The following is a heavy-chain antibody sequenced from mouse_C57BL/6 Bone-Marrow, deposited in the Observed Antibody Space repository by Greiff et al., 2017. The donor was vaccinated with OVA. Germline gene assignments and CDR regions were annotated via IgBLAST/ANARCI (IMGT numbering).Heavy chain of an antibody. J-gene: IGHJ2*01. D-gene: IGHD1-1*01. CDR2: IYPGGGYT. V-gene: IGHV1-63*01. CDR1: GYTFTNYW. Sequence: QVQLQQSGAELVRPGTSVKMSCKASGYTFTNYWIGWAKQRPGHGLEWIGDIYPGGGYTNYNEKFKGKATLTADKSSSTAYMQFSSLTSEDSAIYYGARENYYGSLYYFGYWGQGTTLTVSS. CDR3: ARENYYGSLYYFGY.